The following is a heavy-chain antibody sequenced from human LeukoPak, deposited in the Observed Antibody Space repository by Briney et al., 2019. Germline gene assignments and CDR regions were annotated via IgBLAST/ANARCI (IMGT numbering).Heavy chain of an antibody. Sequence: SETLSLTCTVSGGSISSYYWSWIRQPPGKGLEWIGCIYYSGSTNYNPSLKSRVTISVDTSKNQFSLKLSSVTAADTAVYYCAREDLWGDYYYMDVWGKGTTVTVSS. D-gene: IGHD3-3*01. CDR2: IYYSGST. V-gene: IGHV4-59*12. CDR3: AREDLWGDYYYMDV. CDR1: GGSISSYY. J-gene: IGHJ6*03.